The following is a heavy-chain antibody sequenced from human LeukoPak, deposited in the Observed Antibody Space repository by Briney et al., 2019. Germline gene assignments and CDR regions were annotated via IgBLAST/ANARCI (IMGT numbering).Heavy chain of an antibody. D-gene: IGHD3-22*01. CDR1: GFTVSGNY. J-gene: IGHJ4*02. Sequence: GGSLRLSCAASGFTVSGNYMSWVRQAPGKGLEWVSVIYSGGSTYYADSVKGRFTISRDNSKNTLYLQMNSLRVEDTAVYYCAKDWATMIYSDSWGQGTLVTVSS. V-gene: IGHV3-53*01. CDR3: AKDWATMIYSDS. CDR2: IYSGGST.